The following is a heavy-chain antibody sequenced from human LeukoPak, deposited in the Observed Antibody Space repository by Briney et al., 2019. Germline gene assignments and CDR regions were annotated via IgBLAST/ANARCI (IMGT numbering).Heavy chain of an antibody. CDR3: AKGIMSGWSFDY. Sequence: GGSLRLSCAASGFTFSSYAMSWVRQAPGKGLELVSAISGSGGSTYYADSVKGRLTISRDNSKNTLCLQMNSLRAEDTAVYYCAKGIMSGWSFDYWGQGTLVTVSS. J-gene: IGHJ4*02. D-gene: IGHD6-19*01. V-gene: IGHV3-23*01. CDR2: ISGSGGST. CDR1: GFTFSSYA.